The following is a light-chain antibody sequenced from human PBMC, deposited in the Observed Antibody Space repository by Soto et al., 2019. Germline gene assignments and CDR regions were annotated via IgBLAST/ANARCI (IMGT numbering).Light chain of an antibody. J-gene: IGLJ2*01. CDR3: AAWDDSLHVI. CDR1: NSNIGTNT. CDR2: TNN. Sequence: QSLLTQPPSASATPGQRVTISCSGSNSNIGTNTVNWYQQLPGTAPRLLIYTNNQRPSGVPQRFSGSKTGTSASLAIGGLQSEDGADYYCAAWDDSLHVIFGGGTKLTVL. V-gene: IGLV1-44*01.